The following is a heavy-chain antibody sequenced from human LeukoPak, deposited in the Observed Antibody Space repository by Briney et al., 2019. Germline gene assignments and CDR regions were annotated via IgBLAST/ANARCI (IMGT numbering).Heavy chain of an antibody. V-gene: IGHV3-15*01. CDR2: IKSKTDGGTT. CDR1: GFTFSNAW. Sequence: GGSLRLSCAASGFTFSNAWMTWVRQAPGKGLEWVGRIKSKTDGGTTDYAAPVKGRFTISRDNAKNSVYLQMNSLRAEDTAVYYCARGPYCSGGRCYAGGWFDPWGQGTLVTVSS. J-gene: IGHJ5*02. CDR3: ARGPYCSGGRCYAGGWFDP. D-gene: IGHD2-15*01.